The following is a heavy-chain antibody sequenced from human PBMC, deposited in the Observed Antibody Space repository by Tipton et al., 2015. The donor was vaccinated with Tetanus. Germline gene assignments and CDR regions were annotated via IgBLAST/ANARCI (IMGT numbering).Heavy chain of an antibody. V-gene: IGHV4-39*01. CDR1: GGSISSSSYY. D-gene: IGHD3-22*01. CDR2: IYYSGST. J-gene: IGHJ4*02. Sequence: TLSLTCTVSGGSISSSSYYWGWIRQPPGKGLEWIGSIYYSGSTYYNPSLKSRVTISVDTSKNQFSLKLSSVTAADTAVYYCARQAADSSGYLYYFDYWGQGPLVTVSA. CDR3: ARQAADSSGYLYYFDY.